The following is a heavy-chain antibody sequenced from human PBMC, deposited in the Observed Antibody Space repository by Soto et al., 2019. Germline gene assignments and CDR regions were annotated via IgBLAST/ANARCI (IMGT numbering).Heavy chain of an antibody. J-gene: IGHJ6*03. Sequence: VASVKVSCKASGYTFTSYDINWVRQAAGQGLEWMGWMNPNSGNTGYAQKFQGRVTMTRNTSISTAYMELSSLRSEDTAVYYCLAGAPYYFYNMDVWGQGTTVTVSS. CDR3: LAGAPYYFYNMDV. CDR1: GYTFTSYD. V-gene: IGHV1-8*01. D-gene: IGHD3-10*01. CDR2: MNPNSGNT.